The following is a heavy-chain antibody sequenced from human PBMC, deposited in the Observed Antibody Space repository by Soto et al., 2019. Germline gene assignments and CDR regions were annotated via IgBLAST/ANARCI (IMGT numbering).Heavy chain of an antibody. Sequence: ASVNVSCKASGYTFTSYGISWVRQAPGQGLEWMGWISAYNGNTNYAQKLQGRVTMTTDTSTSTAYMELRSLRSDDTAVYYCARGGYYDSSGSRNYHYYGMNVWGQGTTVTVSS. V-gene: IGHV1-18*01. CDR3: ARGGYYDSSGSRNYHYYGMNV. CDR1: GYTFTSYG. D-gene: IGHD3-22*01. J-gene: IGHJ6*02. CDR2: ISAYNGNT.